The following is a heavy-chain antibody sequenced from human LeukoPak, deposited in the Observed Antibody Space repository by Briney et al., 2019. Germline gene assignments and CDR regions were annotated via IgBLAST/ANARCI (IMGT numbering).Heavy chain of an antibody. CDR1: GVTLRNYA. CDR3: AKGRYDYGDYAHFQH. D-gene: IGHD4-17*01. J-gene: IGHJ1*01. CDR2: ISGDGEST. Sequence: GGSLRLSCAASGVTLRNYAMTWIRQAPGKGLQWVSVISGDGESTYYADSVRGRFTISRDNSKNTMYLQMNNLRAEDTAIYYCAKGRYDYGDYAHFQHWGQGTLVTVSS. V-gene: IGHV3-23*01.